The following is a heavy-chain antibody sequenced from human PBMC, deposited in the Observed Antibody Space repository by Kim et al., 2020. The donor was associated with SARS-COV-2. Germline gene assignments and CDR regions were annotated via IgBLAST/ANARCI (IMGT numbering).Heavy chain of an antibody. CDR1: GYTLTELS. CDR3: ATDLLTTGTFDY. D-gene: IGHD1-1*01. CDR2: FDPEDGET. Sequence: ASVKVSCKVSGYTLTELSMHWVRQAPGKGLEWMGGFDPEDGETIYAQKFRGRVTMNEDTSTDTAYMELSRLRSEDTAVYYCATDLLTTGTFDYWGPGTLVTVSS. J-gene: IGHJ4*02. V-gene: IGHV1-24*01.